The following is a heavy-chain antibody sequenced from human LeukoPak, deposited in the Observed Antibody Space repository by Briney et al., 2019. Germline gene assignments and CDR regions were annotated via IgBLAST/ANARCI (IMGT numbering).Heavy chain of an antibody. V-gene: IGHV4-28*01. CDR3: ARKPDGHRYGIDY. Sequence: SDTLSLTCDVSGDSISRSNWWTWIRQPPGKGLEWIGYIFYSGSTHYNPSLKSRVSMSVDTSKSQFSLKLSSVTAVDTAVYYCARKPDGHRYGIDYWGHGTLVTVSS. CDR2: IFYSGST. D-gene: IGHD5-18*01. J-gene: IGHJ4*01. CDR1: GDSISRSNW.